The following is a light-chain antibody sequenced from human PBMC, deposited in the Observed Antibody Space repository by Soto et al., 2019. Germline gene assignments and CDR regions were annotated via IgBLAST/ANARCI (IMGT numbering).Light chain of an antibody. CDR2: DVS. CDR1: SSDVGGYNY. V-gene: IGLV2-14*01. Sequence: QSALTQPASVSGSPGSSITISCTGTSSDVGGYNYVSWYQQHPGKAPKLMIYDVSNRPSGVSNRFSGSKSGNTASLTISGLQAEDEADYYCSSYTSSSTLDVFGTGTKLTVL. CDR3: SSYTSSSTLDV. J-gene: IGLJ1*01.